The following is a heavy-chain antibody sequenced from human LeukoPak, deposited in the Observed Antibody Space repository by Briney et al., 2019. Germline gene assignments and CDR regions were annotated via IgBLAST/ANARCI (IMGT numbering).Heavy chain of an antibody. CDR1: GGSISSYY. D-gene: IGHD6-19*01. Sequence: SETLSLTCTGSGGSISSYYWSWIRQPPGKGLEWIGYIYYSGSTNYNPSLKSRVTISVDTSKNQFSLKLSSVTAADTAVYYCARGGSGWYSPSDYWGQGTLVTVSS. J-gene: IGHJ4*02. V-gene: IGHV4-59*01. CDR2: IYYSGST. CDR3: ARGGSGWYSPSDY.